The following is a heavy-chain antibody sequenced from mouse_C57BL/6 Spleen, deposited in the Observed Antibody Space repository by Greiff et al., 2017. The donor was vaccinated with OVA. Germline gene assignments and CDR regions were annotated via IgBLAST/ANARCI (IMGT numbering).Heavy chain of an antibody. V-gene: IGHV3-6*01. CDR2: ISYDGSN. CDR3: ASLYGTSLDY. Sequence: VQLKQSGPGLVKPSQSLSLTCSVTGYSITSGYYWNWIRQFPGNKLEWMGYISYDGSNNYNPSLKNRISITRDTSKNQFFLKLNSVTTEDTATYYCASLYGTSLDYWGQGTTLTVSS. CDR1: GYSITSGYY. J-gene: IGHJ2*01. D-gene: IGHD1-1*01.